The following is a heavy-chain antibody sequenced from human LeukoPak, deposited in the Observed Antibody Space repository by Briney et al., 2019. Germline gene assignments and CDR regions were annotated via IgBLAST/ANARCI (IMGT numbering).Heavy chain of an antibody. CDR3: ARVFNSYLEWLFYFDY. J-gene: IGHJ4*02. V-gene: IGHV3-7*01. CDR2: IKQDGSEK. CDR1: GFTFSSYW. D-gene: IGHD3-3*01. Sequence: GGSLRLSCAASGFTFSSYWMSWVRQAPGKGLEWVANIKQDGSEKYYVDSVKGRFTISRDNAKNSLYLQMNSLRAEDTAVYYCARVFNSYLEWLFYFDYWGQGTPVTVSS.